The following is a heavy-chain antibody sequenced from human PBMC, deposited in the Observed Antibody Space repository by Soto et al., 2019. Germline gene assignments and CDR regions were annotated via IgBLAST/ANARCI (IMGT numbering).Heavy chain of an antibody. V-gene: IGHV4-28*01. Sequence: PSETLSLTCAVSGYSISSSNWWGWIRQPPGKGLEWIGYIYYSGSTDYNPSLKGRVTMSVDTSKNQFSLKLTSVTAVDTAVYYCARKGLPGDYFDYWGQGTLVTVSS. D-gene: IGHD3-16*01. CDR1: GYSISSSNW. J-gene: IGHJ4*02. CDR3: ARKGLPGDYFDY. CDR2: IYYSGST.